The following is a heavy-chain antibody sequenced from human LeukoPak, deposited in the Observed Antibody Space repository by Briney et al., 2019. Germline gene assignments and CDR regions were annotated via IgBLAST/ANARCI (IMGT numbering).Heavy chain of an antibody. CDR1: GGTFSSYA. V-gene: IGHV1-69*13. D-gene: IGHD3-10*01. CDR3: ATGHYYYGSGSYNY. Sequence: GASVKVSCKASGGTFSSYAISWVRQAPGQGLEWMGGIIPIFGTANYAQKFQGRVTITADESTSTAYMELSSLRSEDTAVYYCATGHYYYGSGSYNYWGQGTLVTVSS. CDR2: IIPIFGTA. J-gene: IGHJ4*02.